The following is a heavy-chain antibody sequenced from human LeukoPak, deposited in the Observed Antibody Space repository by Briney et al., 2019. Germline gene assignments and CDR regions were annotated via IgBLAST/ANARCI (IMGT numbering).Heavy chain of an antibody. CDR1: GGSISSYY. J-gene: IGHJ4*02. V-gene: IGHV4-59*04. CDR2: IYYNGNT. CDR3: ARDTHLGY. Sequence: SETLSLTCTVSGGSISSYYWSWIRQPPGKGLEWIGSIYYNGNTYHNPSLKSRVTMSVDTSRNQFSLKLSSVTAADAAVYYCARDTHLGYWGQGTLVTVSS. D-gene: IGHD5-18*01.